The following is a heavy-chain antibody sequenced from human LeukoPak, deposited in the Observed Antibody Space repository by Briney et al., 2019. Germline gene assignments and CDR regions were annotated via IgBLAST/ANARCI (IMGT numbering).Heavy chain of an antibody. D-gene: IGHD1-26*01. CDR1: GFTFSSYA. CDR2: ISGSGGST. Sequence: GGSLRLSCAASGFTFSSYAMSWVRQAPGKWLEWVSAISGSGGSTYYADSVKGRFTISRDNSKNTLYLQMNSLRAEDTAVYYCAKDWRSYCLYFQHWGQGTLVTVSS. CDR3: AKDWRSYCLYFQH. V-gene: IGHV3-23*01. J-gene: IGHJ1*01.